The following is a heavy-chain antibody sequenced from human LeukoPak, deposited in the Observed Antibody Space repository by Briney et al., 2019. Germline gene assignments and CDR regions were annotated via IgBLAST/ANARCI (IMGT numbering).Heavy chain of an antibody. D-gene: IGHD1-26*01. CDR3: ARDRSWVGGNAFDI. CDR2: ISPNSGGT. CDR1: GYTFTGYY. Sequence: SVKVSCKASGYTFTGYYIHWVRQAPGQGLEWMGWISPNSGGTNYVQRFQGRVTMTRDTSISTAYMELSRLTSDDTAVYYCARDRSWVGGNAFDIWGQGTMVTVSS. V-gene: IGHV1-2*02. J-gene: IGHJ3*02.